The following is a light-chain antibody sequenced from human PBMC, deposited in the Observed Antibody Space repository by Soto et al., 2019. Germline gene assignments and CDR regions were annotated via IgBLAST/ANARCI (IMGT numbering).Light chain of an antibody. CDR2: DAS. CDR3: QKSGSSHPKYT. V-gene: IGKV3-20*01. Sequence: EIVLTQSPGTLSLSPGERATLSCRASKSVSSSYLAWYQQKPGQAPRLLLYDASSRATGIPDRFSGSGSGTDFTLTIRRLEHEDFAVYYCQKSGSSHPKYTFGQGTKLEIK. CDR1: KSVSSSY. J-gene: IGKJ2*01.